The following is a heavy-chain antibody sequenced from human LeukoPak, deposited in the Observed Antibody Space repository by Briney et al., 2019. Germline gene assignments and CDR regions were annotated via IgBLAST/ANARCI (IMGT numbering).Heavy chain of an antibody. CDR2: ISAYNGNT. Sequence: GASVKVSCKASGYTFTSYGISWVRQAPGQGLEWMGWISAYNGNTNYAQRLQGRVTMTTDTSTSTAYMELRSLRSDDTAVYYCARAPRGFCSGGSCFDFWGQGTLVTVSS. D-gene: IGHD2-15*01. CDR3: ARAPRGFCSGGSCFDF. CDR1: GYTFTSYG. V-gene: IGHV1-18*01. J-gene: IGHJ4*02.